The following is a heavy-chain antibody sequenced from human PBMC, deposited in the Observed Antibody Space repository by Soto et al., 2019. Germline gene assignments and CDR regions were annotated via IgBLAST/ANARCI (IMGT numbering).Heavy chain of an antibody. CDR2: ISWDGGST. V-gene: IGHV3-43D*04. CDR3: AKDLDGGNSLYYYYGMDV. J-gene: IGHJ6*02. Sequence: AWSLRLSCAASGFTFDDYAMHWFRQAPGKGLEWVSLISWDGGSTYYADSVKGRFTISRDNSKNSLYLQMNSLRAEDTALYYCAKDLDGGNSLYYYYGMDVWGQGTTVTVSS. CDR1: GFTFDDYA. D-gene: IGHD2-21*02.